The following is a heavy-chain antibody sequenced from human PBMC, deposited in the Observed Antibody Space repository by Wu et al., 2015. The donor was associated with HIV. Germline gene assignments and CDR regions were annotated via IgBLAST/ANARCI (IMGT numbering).Heavy chain of an antibody. CDR3: ARGRHMVRGVIIVFYYYGMDV. CDR1: QYTFINYD. CDR2: INPKSGHT. Sequence: QVQLVQSGAEVTEPGASVMVSCKASQYTFINYDVHWVRQAAGQGLEWMGWINPKSGHTGYSQNFQGRVTLTRDTSISTAYMELTSLRPDDTAVYYCARGRHMVRGVIIVFYYYGMDVWGQGTTVTVSS. J-gene: IGHJ6*02. D-gene: IGHD3-10*01. V-gene: IGHV1-8*01.